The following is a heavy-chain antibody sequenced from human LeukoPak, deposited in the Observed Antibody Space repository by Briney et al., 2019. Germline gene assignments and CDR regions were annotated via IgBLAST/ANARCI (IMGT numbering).Heavy chain of an antibody. V-gene: IGHV3-7*01. CDR3: ARDVEVSKFWSGYAN. D-gene: IGHD3-3*01. J-gene: IGHJ4*02. CDR1: GFTLSSYW. Sequence: GGSLRLSCAASGFTLSSYWMSWVRQAPGKGLEWVANIKQDGSEKYYVDSVKGRFTISRDNAHNSLYLHMNSLRAEDTAVYYCARDVEVSKFWSGYANWGQGTLVTVSS. CDR2: IKQDGSEK.